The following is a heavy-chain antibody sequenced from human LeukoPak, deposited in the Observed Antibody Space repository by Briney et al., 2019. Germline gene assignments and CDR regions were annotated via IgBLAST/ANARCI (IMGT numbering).Heavy chain of an antibody. CDR3: AKDRSSGWYYAS. CDR2: ISGSGGTI. D-gene: IGHD6-19*01. V-gene: IGHV3-48*03. CDR1: GFTFSSCE. Sequence: PGGSLRLSCAASGFTFSSCEMNWVRQAPGKGLEWVSYISGSGGTIYYADSVKGRFTISRDNGKNSLYLQMNSLRAEDTAVYYCAKDRSSGWYYASWGQGSLVTVSS. J-gene: IGHJ4*02.